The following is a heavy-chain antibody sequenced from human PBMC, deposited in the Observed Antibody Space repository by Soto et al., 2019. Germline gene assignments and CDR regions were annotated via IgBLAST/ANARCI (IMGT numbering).Heavy chain of an antibody. CDR2: INPNSGNT. Sequence: QVQLVQSGAEVKKPGASVKVSCKASGYTFVSFDINWVRQATGQGLEGMGRINPNSGNTDYAQKFQGRPTMSTNNSRNTAYMELSSLRYEDTAVYYCARGLRLLGWFYPWGQGTLVTVSS. CDR1: GYTFVSFD. V-gene: IGHV1-8*01. D-gene: IGHD2-21*01. J-gene: IGHJ5*02. CDR3: ARGLRLLGWFYP.